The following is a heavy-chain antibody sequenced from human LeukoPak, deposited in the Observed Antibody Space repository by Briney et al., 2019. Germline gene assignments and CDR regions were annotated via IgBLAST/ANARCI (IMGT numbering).Heavy chain of an antibody. V-gene: IGHV3-9*01. CDR1: GFTFDDYA. Sequence: GGSLRLSCAASGFTFDDYAMHWVRQAPGKGLEWVSGISWNSGSIGYADSVKGRFTISRDNAKNSLYLQMNSLRAEDTAVYYCARGSTAMVIDWGQGTLVTVSS. CDR2: ISWNSGSI. J-gene: IGHJ4*02. D-gene: IGHD5-18*01. CDR3: ARGSTAMVID.